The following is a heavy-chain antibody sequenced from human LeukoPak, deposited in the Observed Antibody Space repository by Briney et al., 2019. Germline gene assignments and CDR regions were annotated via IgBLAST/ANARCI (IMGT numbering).Heavy chain of an antibody. J-gene: IGHJ4*02. CDR3: ATNYYDSSGYSSFDY. D-gene: IGHD3-22*01. CDR2: IYPSDSDT. V-gene: IGHV5-51*01. Sequence: GESLKISCKGSGYSFTTNWIGWVRQMPGKGLEWMGIIYPSDSDTRYSPSFQGQVTISADKSISTAYLQWSSLKASDTAMYYCATNYYDSSGYSSFDYWGQGTLVTVSS. CDR1: GYSFTTNW.